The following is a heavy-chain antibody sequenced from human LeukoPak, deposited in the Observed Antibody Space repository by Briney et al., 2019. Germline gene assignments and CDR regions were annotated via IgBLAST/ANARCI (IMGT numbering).Heavy chain of an antibody. D-gene: IGHD6-13*01. CDR1: GYSFTSYW. CDR2: IYPGDSDT. V-gene: IGHV5-51*01. CDR3: ARQGYSSSWTTFDY. Sequence: GASLKISCKGSGYSFTSYWIGWVRQLPGRGLEWMGIIYPGDSDTRYSPSFQGQVTISADKSISTAYLQWSSLKASDTAMYYCARQGYSSSWTTFDYWGQGTLVTVSS. J-gene: IGHJ4*02.